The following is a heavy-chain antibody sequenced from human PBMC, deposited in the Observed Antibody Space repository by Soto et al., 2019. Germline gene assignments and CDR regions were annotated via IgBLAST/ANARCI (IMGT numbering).Heavy chain of an antibody. CDR1: GASISDSHW. D-gene: IGHD1-20*01. V-gene: IGHV4-4*02. CDR2: MFHSGST. J-gene: IGHJ6*02. CDR3: RKNNGSAIGA. Sequence: HVQLQESGPGLVKPSGTLSLTCVVSGASISDSHWWTWVRQPPGKGLEWIGEMFHSGSTNYNPPLKSRVTISIDKSRDQFSLNLNSVTAADTAVYYCRKNNGSAIGARGQWTTVTVSS.